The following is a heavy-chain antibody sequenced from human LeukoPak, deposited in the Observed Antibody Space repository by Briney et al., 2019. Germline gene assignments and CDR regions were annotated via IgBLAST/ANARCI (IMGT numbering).Heavy chain of an antibody. V-gene: IGHV3-66*01. CDR2: IYSGGST. CDR1: GFTVSSNY. CDR3: TTDFGRSIVVVPAAIQEIDY. Sequence: GGSLRLSFAASGFTVSSNYMSWVRQAPGKGLEWVSVIYSGGSTYYADSVKGRFTISRDNAKNTLYLQMNSLKTEDTAVYYCTTDFGRSIVVVPAAIQEIDYWGQGTLVTVSS. D-gene: IGHD2-2*01. J-gene: IGHJ4*02.